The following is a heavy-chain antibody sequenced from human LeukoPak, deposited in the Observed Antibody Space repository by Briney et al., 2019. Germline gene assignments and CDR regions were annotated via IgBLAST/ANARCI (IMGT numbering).Heavy chain of an antibody. CDR2: IYPGDSDT. CDR3: ARRTQGYCSSTSCSPESWFDP. J-gene: IGHJ5*02. CDR1: GYSFTSYW. Sequence: GESLKISCKGSGYSFTSYWIGWVRQMPGKGLEWMGIIYPGDSDTRYSPSFQGQVTISADKSISTAYLQWSSLKASDTAMYYCARRTQGYCSSTSCSPESWFDPWGQGTLVTVSS. V-gene: IGHV5-51*01. D-gene: IGHD2-2*01.